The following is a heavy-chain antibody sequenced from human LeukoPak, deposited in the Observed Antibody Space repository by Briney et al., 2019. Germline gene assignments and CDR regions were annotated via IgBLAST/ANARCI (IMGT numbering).Heavy chain of an antibody. V-gene: IGHV3-23*01. CDR3: GILQIVPVAMPFDY. Sequence: PGGSLRLSCAASGFTFSTYAMSWVRQAPGKGLEWVSAISGSGGSTYYADSVKGRFTISRDNSKNTLYLQMNSLRAEDTAVYYCGILQIVPVAMPFDYWGQGTLVTVSS. J-gene: IGHJ4*02. CDR2: ISGSGGST. D-gene: IGHD2-2*01. CDR1: GFTFSTYA.